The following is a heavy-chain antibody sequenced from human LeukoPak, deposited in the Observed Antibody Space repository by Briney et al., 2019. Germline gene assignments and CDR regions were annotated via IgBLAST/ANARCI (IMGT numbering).Heavy chain of an antibody. CDR3: ANDWAGHYDLWSGHPSGDY. J-gene: IGHJ4*02. D-gene: IGHD3-3*01. CDR2: IWYDGSNK. Sequence: GGSLRLSCAASGFTFSSYGMHWVRQAPGKGLEWVAVIWYDGSNKYYADSVKGRFTISRDNSKNTLYLQMNSLRAEDTAVYYCANDWAGHYDLWSGHPSGDYWGQGTLVTVSS. V-gene: IGHV3-33*06. CDR1: GFTFSSYG.